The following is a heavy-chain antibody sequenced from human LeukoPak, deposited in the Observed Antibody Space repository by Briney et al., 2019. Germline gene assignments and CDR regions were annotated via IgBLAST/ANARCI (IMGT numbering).Heavy chain of an antibody. CDR1: GFTFDDYA. CDR3: AKTGHSSLSSGWFDP. CDR2: ISWNSGSI. V-gene: IGHV3-9*01. J-gene: IGHJ5*02. Sequence: GGSLRLSCAASGFTFDDYAMPWVRQAPGKGLEWVSGISWNSGSIGYADSVKGRFTISRDNAKNSLYLQMNSLRAEDTALYYCAKTGHSSLSSGWFDPWGQGTLVTVSS. D-gene: IGHD6-13*01.